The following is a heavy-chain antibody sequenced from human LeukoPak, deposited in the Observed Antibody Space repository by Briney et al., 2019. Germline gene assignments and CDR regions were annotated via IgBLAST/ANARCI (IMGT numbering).Heavy chain of an antibody. Sequence: PSETLSLTCTVSGGSISSSSYYWGWIRQPPGKGLEWIGSIYYSGSTYYNPSLKSRVTISVDTSKNQFSLKLSSVTASDTAVYYCARARVVPAAFDYWGQGTLVTVSS. CDR2: IYYSGST. J-gene: IGHJ4*02. CDR3: ARARVVPAAFDY. CDR1: GGSISSSSYY. V-gene: IGHV4-39*07. D-gene: IGHD2-2*01.